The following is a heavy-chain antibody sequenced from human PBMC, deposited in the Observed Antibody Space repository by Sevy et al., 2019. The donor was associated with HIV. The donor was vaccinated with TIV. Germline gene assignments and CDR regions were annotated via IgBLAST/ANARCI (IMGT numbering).Heavy chain of an antibody. CDR1: GGPISSYY. CDR2: IHYSGST. V-gene: IGHV4-59*01. D-gene: IGHD5-12*01. J-gene: IGHJ5*02. Sequence: SETLSLTCTVSGGPISSYYWSWIRQPPGKKLEWIGYIHYSGSTKYNPSLNSRVTMSVDTSKNQFSLKLTSVTAADTAVYYCARAPPVRSGDDSPNWFDPWGQGTLVTVSS. CDR3: ARAPPVRSGDDSPNWFDP.